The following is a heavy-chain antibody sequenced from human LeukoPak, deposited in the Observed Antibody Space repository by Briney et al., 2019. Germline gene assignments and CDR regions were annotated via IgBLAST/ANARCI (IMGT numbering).Heavy chain of an antibody. CDR1: GFTFSNAW. D-gene: IGHD2/OR15-2a*01. Sequence: GGSLRLSCAASGFTFSNAWMSWVRQAPGKGLQWVGRHKRKTAGGTTDYAAPVQGRFTISTDDSKNTLYLQMNSLSTEDTGIYYCATGTEESTGLRPYFFYMDVWGTGTTVTVSS. CDR3: ATGTEESTGLRPYFFYMDV. CDR2: HKRKTAGGTT. V-gene: IGHV3-15*01. J-gene: IGHJ6*03.